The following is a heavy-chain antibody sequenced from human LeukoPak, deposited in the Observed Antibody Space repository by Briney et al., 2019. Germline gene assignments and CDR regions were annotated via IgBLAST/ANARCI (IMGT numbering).Heavy chain of an antibody. CDR1: GFTVNNAW. CDR3: TRDPRIGRWFDP. CDR2: IKSENDGGTT. Sequence: KPGGSLRLSCAASGFTVNNAWMNWVRQAPGKGLEWVGRIKSENDGGTTDYAAPVKGRFTISRDGSKNTLHMQMDSLKTEDTAIYYCTRDPRIGRWFDPWGQGTLVTVSS. J-gene: IGHJ5*02. V-gene: IGHV3-15*01.